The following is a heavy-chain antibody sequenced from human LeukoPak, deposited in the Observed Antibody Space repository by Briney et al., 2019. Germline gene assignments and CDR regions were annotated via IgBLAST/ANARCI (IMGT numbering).Heavy chain of an antibody. CDR3: ASRTYYYSSGSFGH. D-gene: IGHD3-10*01. J-gene: IGHJ4*02. CDR1: GYTFTSYD. Sequence: ASVKVSCKASGYTFTSYDINWVRQATGQGPEWMGWMNPSSGNTGYAQRFQGKVTMTRDTSISTAYLELSSLRSEDTAVYYCASRTYYYSSGSFGHWGQGTLVTVSS. V-gene: IGHV1-8*01. CDR2: MNPSSGNT.